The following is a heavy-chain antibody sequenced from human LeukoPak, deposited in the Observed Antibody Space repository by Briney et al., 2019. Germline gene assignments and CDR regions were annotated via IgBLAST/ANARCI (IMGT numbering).Heavy chain of an antibody. CDR3: RVYYDSSGYNYSFDY. CDR1: GGSFSGYY. J-gene: IGHJ4*02. CDR2: INHSGST. D-gene: IGHD3-22*01. Sequence: PSETLSLTCAVYGGSFSGYYWSWIRQPPGKGLEWIGEINHSGSTNYNPSLKSRVTISVDMSKNQFSLKLSSVTAADTAVYYCRVYYDSSGYNYSFDYWGQGTLVTVSS. V-gene: IGHV4-34*01.